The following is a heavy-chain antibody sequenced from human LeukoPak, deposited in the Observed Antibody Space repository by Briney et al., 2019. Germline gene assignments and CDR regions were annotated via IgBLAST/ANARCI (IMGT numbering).Heavy chain of an antibody. Sequence: ASVKVSCKASGYTFTGYYMHWVRQAPGQGLEWMGWINPNSGGTNYAQKFQGRVTMTRDTSISTAYTELSSLRSEDTATYYCARPPRPYCSGGSCYGGYDNWGQGTLVTVSS. D-gene: IGHD2-15*01. CDR1: GYTFTGYY. CDR2: INPNSGGT. CDR3: ARPPRPYCSGGSCYGGYDN. V-gene: IGHV1/OR15-1*01. J-gene: IGHJ4*02.